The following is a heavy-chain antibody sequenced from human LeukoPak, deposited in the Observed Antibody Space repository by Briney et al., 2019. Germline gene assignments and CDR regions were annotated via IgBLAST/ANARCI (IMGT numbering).Heavy chain of an antibody. J-gene: IGHJ4*02. D-gene: IGHD5-24*01. Sequence: TGGSLRLSCAASGFTFSSYAMSWVRQAPGKGLGWVSAISGSGGSTYYADSVNGRFTISRDNSKNTLYLQMNSLRAEDTAVYYCAMTRDGYNLDFDYWGQGTLVTVSS. CDR2: ISGSGGST. CDR1: GFTFSSYA. V-gene: IGHV3-23*01. CDR3: AMTRDGYNLDFDY.